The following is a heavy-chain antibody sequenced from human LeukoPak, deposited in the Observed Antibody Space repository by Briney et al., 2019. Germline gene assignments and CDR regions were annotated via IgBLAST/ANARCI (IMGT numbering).Heavy chain of an antibody. CDR2: ISTAGDP. D-gene: IGHD2-2*01. V-gene: IGHV3-13*05. Sequence: SGESLRLSCTASGFTFSSYDMHWVRQDKGKGLEWVSAISTAGDPYYLGSVKGRFTISRENAKNSFYLQMNSLRAGDTAVYYCAGQARPGAAEGAFDIWGQGTMVTVSS. J-gene: IGHJ3*02. CDR3: AGQARPGAAEGAFDI. CDR1: GFTFSSYD.